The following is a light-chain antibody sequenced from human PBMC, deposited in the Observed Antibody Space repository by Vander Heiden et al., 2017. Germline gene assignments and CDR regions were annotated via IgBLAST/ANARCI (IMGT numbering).Light chain of an antibody. CDR1: SGDVGGYNY. J-gene: IGLJ1*01. V-gene: IGLV2-14*01. CDR3: SSYSSSSTL. CDR2: EVS. Sequence: QSPLPQPASVSGSPGPSITISCTGTSGDVGGYNYVSWYQQHQGKAPKLMIYEVSNRPSGVSNRFSGSKSGNTASLTISGLQAEDEADYYCSSYSSSSTLFGTGTKVTVL.